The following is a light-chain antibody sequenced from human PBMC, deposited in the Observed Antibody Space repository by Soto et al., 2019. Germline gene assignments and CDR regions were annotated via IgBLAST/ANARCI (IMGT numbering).Light chain of an antibody. CDR1: SIDVDDY. Sequence: QSVLTQPRSVSGSPGQSVTISCSGTSIDVDDYVSWYQQHPGKAPKVIIYDVTERPSGVPDRFSGSKSGNAASLTVSGLQAEDEADSYCYSYAGISYVFGTGTKVTVL. CDR3: YSYAGISYV. CDR2: DVT. V-gene: IGLV2-11*01. J-gene: IGLJ1*01.